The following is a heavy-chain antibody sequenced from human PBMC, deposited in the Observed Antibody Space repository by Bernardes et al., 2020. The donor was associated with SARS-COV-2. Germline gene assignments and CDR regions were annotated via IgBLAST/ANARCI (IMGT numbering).Heavy chain of an antibody. V-gene: IGHV3-33*01. J-gene: IGHJ6*02. CDR1: GFTFSSYG. CDR2: IWYDGSNK. D-gene: IGHD3-10*01. Sequence: GGSLRLSCAASGFTFSSYGMHWVRQAPGKGLEWVAVIWYDGSNKYYADSVKGRFTISRDNSKNTLYLQMNSLRAEDTAVYYCARDGGWGSIQLLWFGELLVGGMDVWGQGTTVTVSS. CDR3: ARDGGWGSIQLLWFGELLVGGMDV.